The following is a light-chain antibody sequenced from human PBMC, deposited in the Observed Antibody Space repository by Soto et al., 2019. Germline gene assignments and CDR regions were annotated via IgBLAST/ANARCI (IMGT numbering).Light chain of an antibody. CDR1: SSDVGGYKS. V-gene: IGLV2-14*01. CDR2: DVN. J-gene: IGLJ1*01. Sequence: QSALTQPASVSGSPGQSIAISCTGTSSDVGGYKSVSWYQQDPGKAPKLLIYDVNNRPSGISDRFSGSKSGNTASLTISGLQAEDEADYYCSSYTSIYSYVFGTGTKVTVL. CDR3: SSYTSIYSYV.